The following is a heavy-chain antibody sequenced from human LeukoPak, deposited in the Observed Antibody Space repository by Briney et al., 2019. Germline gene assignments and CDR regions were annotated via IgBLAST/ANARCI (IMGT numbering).Heavy chain of an antibody. V-gene: IGHV1-46*01. D-gene: IGHD6-13*01. CDR2: INPSGGST. CDR3: ARDLVMGEQQP. CDR1: GYTFTSYY. Sequence: VSVKVSCKASGYTFTSYYMHWVRQAPGQGLEWMGIINPSGGSTSYAQKFQGRVTMTRDMSTSTVYMELSSLRSEDTAVYYCARDLVMGEQQPWGQGTLVTVSS. J-gene: IGHJ4*02.